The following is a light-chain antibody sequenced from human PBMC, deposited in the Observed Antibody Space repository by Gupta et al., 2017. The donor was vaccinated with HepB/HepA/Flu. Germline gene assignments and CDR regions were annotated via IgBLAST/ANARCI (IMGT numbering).Light chain of an antibody. CDR2: GSS. J-gene: IGKJ5*01. V-gene: IGKV3-11*01. CDR1: QRLNTY. Sequence: LSPGEGVTVFCRASQRLNTYLVWFQQKPGQAPRLLISGSSNRATGITARFSASGSGTDFSLTISSLEPEDFAVYYCQQHNGWTPEITFGQGTRLEMK. CDR3: QQHNGWTPEIT.